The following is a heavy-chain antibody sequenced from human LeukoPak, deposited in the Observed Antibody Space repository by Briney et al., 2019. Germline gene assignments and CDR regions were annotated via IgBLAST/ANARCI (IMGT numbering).Heavy chain of an antibody. V-gene: IGHV1-69*05. CDR3: ALTPTKWDRYCSGGSCYLFSWFDP. J-gene: IGHJ5*02. Sequence: SVKVSCKASGGTFSSYAISWVRQAPGQGLEWMGGIIPIFGTANYAQKSQGRVTITTDESTSTAYMELSSLRSEDTAVYYCALTPTKWDRYCSGGSCYLFSWFDPWGQGTLVTVSS. CDR1: GGTFSSYA. D-gene: IGHD2-15*01. CDR2: IIPIFGTA.